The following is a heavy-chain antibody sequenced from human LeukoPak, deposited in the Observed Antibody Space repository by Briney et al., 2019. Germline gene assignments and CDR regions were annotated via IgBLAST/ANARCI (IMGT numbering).Heavy chain of an antibody. D-gene: IGHD6-6*01. J-gene: IGHJ5*02. Sequence: GASVKVSFKASGGTFSSYAISWVRQAPGQGLEWMGGIIPIFGTANYAQKFQGRVTITADESTSTAYMELSSLRSEDTAVYYCARAHKQYSSSYNWFDPWGQGTLVTVSS. CDR1: GGTFSSYA. V-gene: IGHV1-69*13. CDR3: ARAHKQYSSSYNWFDP. CDR2: IIPIFGTA.